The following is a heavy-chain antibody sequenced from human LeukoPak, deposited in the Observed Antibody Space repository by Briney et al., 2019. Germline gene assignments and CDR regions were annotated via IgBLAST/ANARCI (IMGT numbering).Heavy chain of an antibody. CDR3: ARSFGQLADLPDY. CDR2: IIPIFGTA. CDR1: GGTFSSYA. Sequence: GSSVKVSCKASGGTFSSYAISWVRQAPGQGLEWMGGIIPIFGTANYTQKFQGRVTITTDESTSTAYMELSSLRSEDTAVYYCARSFGQLADLPDYWGQGTLVTVSS. V-gene: IGHV1-69*05. J-gene: IGHJ4*02. D-gene: IGHD6-6*01.